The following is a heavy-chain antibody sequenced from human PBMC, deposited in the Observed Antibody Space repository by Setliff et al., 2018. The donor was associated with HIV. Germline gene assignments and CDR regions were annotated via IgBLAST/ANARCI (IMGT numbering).Heavy chain of an antibody. J-gene: IGHJ3*02. CDR3: ARARLNYGVELLDAFDI. CDR2: ISSRSSNI. Sequence: GGSLRLSCAASRFTFSTYGMNWVRQAPGKGLEWVSYISSRSSNIFYAESVKGRFTISRDNAKNSLCLQMNSLRVEDTAVYYCARARLNYGVELLDAFDIWGQGTMVT. V-gene: IGHV3-48*01. D-gene: IGHD4-17*01. CDR1: RFTFSTYG.